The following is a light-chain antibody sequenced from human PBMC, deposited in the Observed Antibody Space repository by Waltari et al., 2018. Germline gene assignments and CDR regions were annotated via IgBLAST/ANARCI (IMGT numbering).Light chain of an antibody. J-gene: IGLJ3*02. V-gene: IGLV2-23*01. CDR1: SSDVVNDNL. CDR2: EDN. Sequence: APIPPPSVSGSPAQSFTISCTATSSDVVNDNLVSWYQQYPAKAPKVMIYEDNSRPSGVSNRFSGSKSGNTASLTISGVQAEDEADYYCCSYAGSYTWVFGGGTKLTVL. CDR3: CSYAGSYTWV.